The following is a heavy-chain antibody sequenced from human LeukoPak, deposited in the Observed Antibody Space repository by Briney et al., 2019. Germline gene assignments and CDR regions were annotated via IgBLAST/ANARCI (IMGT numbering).Heavy chain of an antibody. V-gene: IGHV3-7*05. CDR2: IKQDGSEK. CDR3: AKGDWLDY. Sequence: GGSLRLSCAASGFTFSRYWMSWVRQAPGKGLEWVANIKQDGSEKYYVDSVKGRFTISRDNSKNTLYLQMNSLRAEDTAVYYCAKGDWLDYWGQGTLVTVTS. D-gene: IGHD3/OR15-3a*01. J-gene: IGHJ4*02. CDR1: GFTFSRYW.